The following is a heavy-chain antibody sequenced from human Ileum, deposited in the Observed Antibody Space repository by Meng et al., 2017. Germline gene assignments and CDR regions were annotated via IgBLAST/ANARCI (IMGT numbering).Heavy chain of an antibody. CDR2: ISYDGSNK. CDR1: GFTFSTSG. CDR3: ARLRGADWRIDS. D-gene: IGHD2-21*02. V-gene: IGHV3-33*01. J-gene: IGHJ4*02. Sequence: GESLKISCAASGFTFSTSGMHWVRQAPDKGLEWVAAISYDGSNKYYVDSVKGRFTISRDNSKNTLYLQMDSLRVEDTAVFYCARLRGADWRIDSWGQGTLVTVSS.